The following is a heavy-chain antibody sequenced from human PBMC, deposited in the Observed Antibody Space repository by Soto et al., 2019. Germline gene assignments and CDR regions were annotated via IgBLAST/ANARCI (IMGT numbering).Heavy chain of an antibody. Sequence: LGGSLRLSCAASGFTFSSYAMHWVRQAPGKGLEWVAVISYDGSNKYYADSVKGRFTISRDNSKNTLYLQMNSLRAEDTAVYYCAIEPYHDISSGYYPRAVDYWGQRT. J-gene: IGHJ4*02. D-gene: IGHD3-3*01. CDR2: ISYDGSNK. CDR1: GFTFSSYA. V-gene: IGHV3-30-3*01. CDR3: AIEPYHDISSGYYPRAVDY.